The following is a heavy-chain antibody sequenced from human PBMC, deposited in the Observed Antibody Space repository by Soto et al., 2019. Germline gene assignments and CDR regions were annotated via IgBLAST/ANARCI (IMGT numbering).Heavy chain of an antibody. D-gene: IGHD3-16*01. J-gene: IGHJ6*02. Sequence: EVQLVESGGGLVQPGGSLRLSCAASGFTFTDYYINWIRQAPGKGLERLANIRQDGSEAYYVDSVRGRFTMTRDNAKNSVYLQMNSLRAEDTAVYYWATLPGGFGLDVWGQGTTVTVSS. V-gene: IGHV3-7*03. CDR1: GFTFTDYY. CDR3: ATLPGGFGLDV. CDR2: IRQDGSEA.